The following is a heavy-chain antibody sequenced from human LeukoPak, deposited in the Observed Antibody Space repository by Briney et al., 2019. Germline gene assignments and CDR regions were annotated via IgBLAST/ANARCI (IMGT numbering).Heavy chain of an antibody. V-gene: IGHV2-70*04. CDR3: ARAIRYDSSRGAFDI. Sequence: SGPTLVNPTQTLTLTCTFSGFSLSTSGMRVSWIRQPPGKALEWLARIDWGDDKFYSTSLKTRLTISKDTSKNQVVLTMTNMDPVDTATYYCARAIRYDSSRGAFDIWGQGTMVTVSS. J-gene: IGHJ3*02. CDR2: IDWGDDK. CDR1: GFSLSTSGMR. D-gene: IGHD3-22*01.